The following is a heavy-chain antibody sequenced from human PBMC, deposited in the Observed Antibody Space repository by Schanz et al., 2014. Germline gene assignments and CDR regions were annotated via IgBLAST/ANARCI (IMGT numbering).Heavy chain of an antibody. D-gene: IGHD3-10*01. CDR3: TFPTGPFYGSGSCFNY. V-gene: IGHV1-24*01. J-gene: IGHJ4*02. Sequence: QVQLVQSEAEVGKPGASVKVSCKVSGYRVRDVSIHWVRAVPGRGLQWLGGFDLEQGQTIYAHEFQGRVIMTEDTSTDTAYLELSSLTSDDTAVYYCTFPTGPFYGSGSCFNYWGPGTLVTVSS. CDR2: FDLEQGQT. CDR1: GYRVRDVS.